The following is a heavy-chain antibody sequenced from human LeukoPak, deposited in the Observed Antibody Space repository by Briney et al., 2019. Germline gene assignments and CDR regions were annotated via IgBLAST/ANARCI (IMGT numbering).Heavy chain of an antibody. V-gene: IGHV4-4*07. D-gene: IGHD1-26*01. J-gene: IGHJ4*02. CDR2: IHTSGIT. Sequence: SETLSLTCTVSGGSISSHYWSWLRQPAGKGLEYIGRIHTSGITNYNPSLKRRVTISGDTSKNQFSLKLSSVTAADTAVYYCARDLGSNYVYFDYWGQGSLVTVSS. CDR3: ARDLGSNYVYFDY. CDR1: GGSISSHY.